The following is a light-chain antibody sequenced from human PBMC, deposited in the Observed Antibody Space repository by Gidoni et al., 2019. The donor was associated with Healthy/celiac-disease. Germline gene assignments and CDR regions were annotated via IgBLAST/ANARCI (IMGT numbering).Light chain of an antibody. CDR2: DAS. V-gene: IGKV3-11*01. CDR3: QQRSNWTLT. Sequence: EIVLTQSPATLSLSPGERATLSCRASQSVSSYLAWYQKKPCQAPRRLIYDASNRATGIPARFSGSGYGTDFTLTISSLEHEDFAVYYCQQRSNWTLTFGGGTKVEIK. J-gene: IGKJ4*01. CDR1: QSVSSY.